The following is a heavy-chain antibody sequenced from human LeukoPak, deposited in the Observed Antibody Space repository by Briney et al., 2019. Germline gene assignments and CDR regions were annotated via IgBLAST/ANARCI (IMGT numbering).Heavy chain of an antibody. V-gene: IGHV4-30-2*01. D-gene: IGHD2-15*01. CDR2: IYRGGST. J-gene: IGHJ3*01. Sequence: TSQTLSLTCTVSGGSISSGDYYWSWIRQPPGKGLEWIGYIYRGGSTYYNPSLKSRVTISLDRSKNQFSLKLSSVTAADTAVYYCANADRYCSGGSCPVPDAFDFWGQGTMVTVSS. CDR1: GGSISSGDYY. CDR3: ANADRYCSGGSCPVPDAFDF.